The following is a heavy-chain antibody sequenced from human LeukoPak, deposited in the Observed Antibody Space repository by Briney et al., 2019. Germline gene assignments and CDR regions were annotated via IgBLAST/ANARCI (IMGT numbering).Heavy chain of an antibody. J-gene: IGHJ6*02. V-gene: IGHV1-69*04. CDR2: IIPIFGIA. Sequence: SVKVSCKASGGTFSSYAISWVRQAPGQGLEGMGRIIPIFGIANYAQKFQGRVTITADKSTSTACMEMSSLRSEDTAVYYCARLVPTTVVTPGYYYGMDVWGQGTTVTVSS. CDR3: ARLVPTTVVTPGYYYGMDV. CDR1: GGTFSSYA. D-gene: IGHD4-23*01.